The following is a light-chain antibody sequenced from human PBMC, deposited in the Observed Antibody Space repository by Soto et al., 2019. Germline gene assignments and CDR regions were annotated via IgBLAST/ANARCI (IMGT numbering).Light chain of an antibody. V-gene: IGKV3-20*01. CDR2: GAS. CDR1: QTIVGTY. J-gene: IGKJ1*01. CDR3: QLWG. Sequence: EIVLTQSPGTLSLSPGERATLSCRASQTIVGTYLAWYQQKPGQAPRLLIYGASSRASGIPDRFSGGGSGTDFTLAINTLAPEDSAVYYCQLWGFGQGTQVEI.